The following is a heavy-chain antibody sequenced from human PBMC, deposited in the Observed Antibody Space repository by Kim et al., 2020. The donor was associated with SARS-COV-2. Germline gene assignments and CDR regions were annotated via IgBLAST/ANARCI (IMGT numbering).Heavy chain of an antibody. CDR3: ARGSAGITMIVVVRAYYYYGMDV. J-gene: IGHJ6*02. Sequence: SETLSLTCAVYGGSFSGYYWSWIRQPPGKGLEWIGEINHSGSTNYNPSLKSRVTISVDTSKNQFSLKLSSVTAAATAVYYCARGSAGITMIVVVRAYYYYGMDVWGQGTTVTVSS. D-gene: IGHD3-22*01. CDR1: GGSFSGYY. CDR2: INHSGST. V-gene: IGHV4-34*01.